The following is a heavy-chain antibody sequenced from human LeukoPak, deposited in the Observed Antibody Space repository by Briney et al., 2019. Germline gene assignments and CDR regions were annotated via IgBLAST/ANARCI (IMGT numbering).Heavy chain of an antibody. V-gene: IGHV4-31*03. CDR1: GGSISSGGYY. CDR2: IYYSGST. CDR3: ARHVDSSSPIDY. J-gene: IGHJ4*02. Sequence: PSETLSLICTVSGGSISSGGYYWSWIRQHPGKGLEWIGYIYYSGSTYYNPSLKSRVTISVDTSKNQFSLKLGSVTAADTAVYYCARHVDSSSPIDYWGQGTLVTVSS. D-gene: IGHD6-13*01.